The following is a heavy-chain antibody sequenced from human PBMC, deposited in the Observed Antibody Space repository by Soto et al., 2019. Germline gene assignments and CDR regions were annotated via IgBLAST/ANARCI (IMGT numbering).Heavy chain of an antibody. CDR1: VDSVSSNTAA. CDR3: ARGVAGSGFDL. V-gene: IGHV6-1*01. CDR2: TYYRSNWRH. D-gene: IGHD6-19*01. Sequence: SQTLSITCAISVDSVSSNTAAWNWIRSSPSRGLEWLGRTYYRSNWRHDYAVSVKSRITVNPDTSKNHFSLQLNSVTPDDTAVYYCARGVAGSGFDLWGQGTLVTVSS. J-gene: IGHJ4*02.